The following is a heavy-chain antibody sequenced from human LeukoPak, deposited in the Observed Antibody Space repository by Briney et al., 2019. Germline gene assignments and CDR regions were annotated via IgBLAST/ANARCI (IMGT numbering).Heavy chain of an antibody. J-gene: IGHJ4*02. V-gene: IGHV3-66*01. D-gene: IGHD4/OR15-4a*01. Sequence: GGSLRLSCAASEFSVGSNYMTWVRQALGKGLEWVSLIYSGGSTYYADSVKGRFTISRDNSKNTLYLQMNSLRADDTAVYYCARDTLGEGEDANYAVYYFDYWGQGTVVTVSS. CDR1: EFSVGSNY. CDR3: ARDTLGEGEDANYAVYYFDY. CDR2: IYSGGST.